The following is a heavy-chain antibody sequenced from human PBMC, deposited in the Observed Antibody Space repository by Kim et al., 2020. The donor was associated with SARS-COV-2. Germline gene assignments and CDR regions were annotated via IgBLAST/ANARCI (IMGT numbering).Heavy chain of an antibody. V-gene: IGHV6-1*01. CDR1: GDSVSSNSAA. J-gene: IGHJ3*02. CDR2: TYYRSKWYN. CDR3: ARTGSYDDILTGYSSDAFDI. Sequence: SQTLSLTCAISGDSVSSNSAAWNWIRQSPSRGLEWLGRTYYRSKWYNDYAVSVKSRITINPDTSKNQFSLQLNSVTPEDTAVYYCARTGSYDDILTGYSSDAFDIWGQGTMVTVSS. D-gene: IGHD3-9*01.